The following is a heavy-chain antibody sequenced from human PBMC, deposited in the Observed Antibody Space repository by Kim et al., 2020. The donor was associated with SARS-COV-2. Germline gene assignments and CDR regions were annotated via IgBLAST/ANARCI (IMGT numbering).Heavy chain of an antibody. D-gene: IGHD6-6*01. CDR3: VRAEYSSSLTRLNFDY. V-gene: IGHV4-39*01. CDR2: IYHSGST. CDR1: GVSVSSGSYY. Sequence: SETLSLICTVSGVSVSSGSYYWGWIRQPPGKGLDYIGIIYHSGSTYYNPSLKSRVTVSVDTSKNQFSLKLISVTAADTAVYYCVRAEYSSSLTRLNFDYWGQGALVTVSS. J-gene: IGHJ4*02.